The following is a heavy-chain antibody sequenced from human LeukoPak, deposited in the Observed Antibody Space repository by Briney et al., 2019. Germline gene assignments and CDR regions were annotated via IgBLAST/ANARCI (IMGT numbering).Heavy chain of an antibody. CDR1: GFTFSSYG. CDR3: AKAADILTGYYGCNFDY. J-gene: IGHJ4*02. D-gene: IGHD3-9*01. V-gene: IGHV3-30*18. CDR2: ISYDGSNK. Sequence: GGSLRLSCAASGFTFSSYGMHWVRQAPGKGLEWVAVISYDGSNKYYADSVKGRFTISRDNSKNTLYLKMNSLRAEDTAVYYCAKAADILTGYYGCNFDYWGQGTLVTVSS.